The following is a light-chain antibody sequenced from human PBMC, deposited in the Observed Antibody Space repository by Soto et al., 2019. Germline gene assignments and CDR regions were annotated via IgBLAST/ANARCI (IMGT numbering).Light chain of an antibody. Sequence: DIQMTQSPSSLSASVGDRVTITCQTSQDINTYLNWYQQKPGKAPKLLIYDASNLETGVPSRFSGSGSGTNFTFTIDSLQPEDIASYYCQQYDNFPITFGQGTRLEIK. CDR3: QQYDNFPIT. CDR1: QDINTY. J-gene: IGKJ5*01. V-gene: IGKV1-33*01. CDR2: DAS.